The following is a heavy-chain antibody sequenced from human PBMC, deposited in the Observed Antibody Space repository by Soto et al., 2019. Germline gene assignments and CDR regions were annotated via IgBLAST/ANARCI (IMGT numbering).Heavy chain of an antibody. Sequence: GGSLILSCAASGFTFDSYWMSWVRQAPGKGLEWVANINQDGSEEYYIDSVKGRFTISRDNAKNSLYLQVNSLRAEDTAVYYCARSYSMSWYNWFDPWGQGTQVTVSS. CDR2: INQDGSEE. D-gene: IGHD6-13*01. J-gene: IGHJ5*02. CDR1: GFTFDSYW. CDR3: ARSYSMSWYNWFDP. V-gene: IGHV3-7*03.